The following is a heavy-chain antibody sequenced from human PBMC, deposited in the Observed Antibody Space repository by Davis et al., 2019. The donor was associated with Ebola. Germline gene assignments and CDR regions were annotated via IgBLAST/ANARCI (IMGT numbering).Heavy chain of an antibody. Sequence: GESLKISCAASGFTFSSYWMSWVRQAPGKGLEWVAFIRYDGSNKYYADSVKGRFTISRDNSKNTLYLQMNSLRAEDTAVYYCAKGSWVEMATIGVYWGQGTLVTVSS. V-gene: IGHV3-30*02. CDR3: AKGSWVEMATIGVY. CDR2: IRYDGSNK. CDR1: GFTFSSYW. D-gene: IGHD5-24*01. J-gene: IGHJ4*02.